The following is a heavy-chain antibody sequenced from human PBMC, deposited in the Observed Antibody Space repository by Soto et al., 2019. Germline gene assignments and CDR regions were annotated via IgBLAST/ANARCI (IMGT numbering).Heavy chain of an antibody. CDR3: AASIFYYGMDV. CDR1: GYTFTNYW. J-gene: IGHJ6*02. Sequence: GESLKISCKGSGYTFTNYWIGWVRQMPGKALEWMGIIYPGDSDTKYNPSFQGQVTISADKSITTTYLRWTSLKASDTAIYYCAASIFYYGMDVWGQGXTVTVSS. CDR2: IYPGDSDT. V-gene: IGHV5-51*01.